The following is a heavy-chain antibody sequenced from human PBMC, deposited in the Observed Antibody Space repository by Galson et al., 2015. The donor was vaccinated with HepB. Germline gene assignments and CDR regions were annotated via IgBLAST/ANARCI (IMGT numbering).Heavy chain of an antibody. J-gene: IGHJ4*02. CDR2: IWYDGSNK. V-gene: IGHV3-33*08. CDR3: ARGTRWEHDY. CDR1: GFTFSSYA. D-gene: IGHD4-23*01. Sequence: SLRLSCAASGFTFSSYAMSWVRQAPGKGLEWVAVIWYDGSNKYYADSVKGRFTISRDNSKNTLYLQMNSLRAEDTAVYYCARGTRWEHDYWGQGTLVTVSS.